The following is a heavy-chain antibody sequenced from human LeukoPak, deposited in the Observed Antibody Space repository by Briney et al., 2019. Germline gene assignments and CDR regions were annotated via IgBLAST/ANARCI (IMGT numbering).Heavy chain of an antibody. D-gene: IGHD5-18*01. CDR1: GFKFTNYF. V-gene: IGHV5-51*01. CDR3: ARWVGGYSYGQGPDY. CDR2: IYPTNSDT. J-gene: IGHJ4*02. Sequence: GESLKISCKGFGFKFTNYFIGWVRQMPGKGLEWVGIIYPTNSDTRYSPSLQGQVTISADKSISTAYLQWSSLKASDTAMYYCARWVGGYSYGQGPDYWGQGTLVTVSS.